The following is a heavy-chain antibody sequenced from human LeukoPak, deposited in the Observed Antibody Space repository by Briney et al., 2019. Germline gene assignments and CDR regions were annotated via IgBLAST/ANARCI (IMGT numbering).Heavy chain of an antibody. D-gene: IGHD3-16*02. CDR3: VGGYDYVWGSYRSLDY. J-gene: IGHJ4*02. CDR2: IYYSGST. Sequence: GSLRLSCAASGFTFSSYAMSWVRQPPGKGLEWIGNIYYSGSTYYNPSLKSRVTISVDTSKNQFSLKLSSVTAADTAVYYCVGGYDYVWGSYRSLDYWGQGTLVTVSS. V-gene: IGHV4-59*04. CDR1: GFTFSSYA.